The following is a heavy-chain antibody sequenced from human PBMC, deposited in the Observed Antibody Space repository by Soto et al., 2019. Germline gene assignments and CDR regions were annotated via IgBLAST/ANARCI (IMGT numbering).Heavy chain of an antibody. Sequence: QVQLVQSGAEVKKPGSSVKVSCKASGGTFSSYAISWVRQAPGQGLEWMGGIIPISGTANYAQKFQGRVTITADESTSTAYMELSSLRSDDPAVYYCARSQGSSTSLEIYYYYYYRMDVWGQGTTVTVSS. D-gene: IGHD2-2*01. J-gene: IGHJ6*02. V-gene: IGHV1-69*01. CDR3: ARSQGSSTSLEIYYYYYYRMDV. CDR1: GGTFSSYA. CDR2: IIPISGTA.